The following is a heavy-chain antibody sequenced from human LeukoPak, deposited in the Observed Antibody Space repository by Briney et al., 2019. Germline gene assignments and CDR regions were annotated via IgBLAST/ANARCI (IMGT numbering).Heavy chain of an antibody. CDR2: ISPSGGST. CDR1: GYTFTGYW. V-gene: IGHV1-46*01. CDR3: ATGMVRGVIIY. D-gene: IGHD3-10*01. Sequence: GASVKLSCKAFGYTFTGYWMHWVRQAPGQGPEWMGVISPSGGSTIYAQKFKGRVTLTRDMSTSTDYLELSSLRSEDTAVYYCATGMVRGVIIYWGQGTLVTVSS. J-gene: IGHJ4*02.